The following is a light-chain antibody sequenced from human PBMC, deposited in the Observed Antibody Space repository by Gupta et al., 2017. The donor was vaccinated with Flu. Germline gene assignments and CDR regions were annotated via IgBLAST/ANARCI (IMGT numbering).Light chain of an antibody. CDR3: QQGYSTPYT. CDR2: EAS. J-gene: IGKJ2*01. CDR1: QSIRTF. V-gene: IGKV1-39*01. Sequence: DTQMTQSPSSLSASVGDRVTITCRASQSIRTFLNWYQQQSGKAPNLLIYEASTLQSRVPSRFSGSGSGTAFTLTISSLQPDDFATYFCQQGYSTPYTFGQGTTLEIK.